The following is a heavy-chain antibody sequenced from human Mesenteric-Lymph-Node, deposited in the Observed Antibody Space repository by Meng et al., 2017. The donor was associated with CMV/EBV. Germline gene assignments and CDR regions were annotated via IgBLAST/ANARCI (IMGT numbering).Heavy chain of an antibody. Sequence: ASVKVSCKASGYTFTSYDINWVRQATGQGLEWMGWMNPNSGNTGYAQKFQGRVTITRNTSISTAYMELSSLRSEDTAVYYCARGGYSSSWPRIYYYYYGMDVWGQGTTVTVSS. CDR3: ARGGYSSSWPRIYYYYYGMDV. CDR2: MNPNSGNT. D-gene: IGHD6-13*01. J-gene: IGHJ6*02. CDR1: GYTFTSYD. V-gene: IGHV1-8*03.